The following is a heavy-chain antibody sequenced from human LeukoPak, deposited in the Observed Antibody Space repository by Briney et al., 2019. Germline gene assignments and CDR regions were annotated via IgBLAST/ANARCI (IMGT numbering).Heavy chain of an antibody. CDR3: ASDPNGDYVGALGF. D-gene: IGHD4-17*01. V-gene: IGHV3-23*01. J-gene: IGHJ4*01. CDR2: VTGRGVAT. CDR1: GFAFSSYA. Sequence: GGSLRLSCADSGFAFSSYALAWVRQAPGKGLEWVSAVTGRGVATHYADSVKGRFTISRDNSKKTMYMQMNSLRAEDTALYYCASDPNGDYVGALGFWGRGTLVTVSS.